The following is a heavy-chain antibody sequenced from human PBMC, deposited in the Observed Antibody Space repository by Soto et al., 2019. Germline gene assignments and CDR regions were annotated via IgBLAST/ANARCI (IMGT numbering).Heavy chain of an antibody. Sequence: SETLRLSSSGSGESVSSYYWSSIRQHPRKGLEWIGYIYYSGSTNYNPSLKSRVTISVDTSKNQFSLKLGSVTAADTAVYYCARRWGPTFDFWGQGTLVTVSS. CDR2: IYYSGST. V-gene: IGHV4-59*02. CDR1: GESVSSYY. J-gene: IGHJ4*02. D-gene: IGHD1-26*01. CDR3: ARRWGPTFDF.